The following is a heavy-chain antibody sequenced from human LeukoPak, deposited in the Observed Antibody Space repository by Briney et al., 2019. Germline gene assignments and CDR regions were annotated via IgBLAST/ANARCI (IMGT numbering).Heavy chain of an antibody. Sequence: SETLSLTCTVSGGSISSYYWSWIRQPPGKGLEWIGYIYYSGSTDYNPSLKSRVTISVDTSKSQFSLKLSSVTAADTAVYYCARHGTPGTNLNWFDPWGQGTLVTVSS. CDR3: ARHGTPGTNLNWFDP. D-gene: IGHD1-1*01. V-gene: IGHV4-59*01. CDR1: GGSISSYY. J-gene: IGHJ5*02. CDR2: IYYSGST.